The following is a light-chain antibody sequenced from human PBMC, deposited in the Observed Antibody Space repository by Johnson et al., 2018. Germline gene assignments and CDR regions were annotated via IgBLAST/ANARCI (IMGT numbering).Light chain of an antibody. V-gene: IGLV1-51*02. J-gene: IGLJ1*01. Sequence: QSVLTQPPSVSAAPVQKVTISCSGSSSNIGNNYVSWYQQLPGTAPKLLIYENNKRPSGIPDRFSGSKSGTSVTLGITGLQTGDEADYYCGTWASSLSAGNVFGTGTKVTVL. CDR3: GTWASSLSAGNV. CDR1: SSNIGNNY. CDR2: ENN.